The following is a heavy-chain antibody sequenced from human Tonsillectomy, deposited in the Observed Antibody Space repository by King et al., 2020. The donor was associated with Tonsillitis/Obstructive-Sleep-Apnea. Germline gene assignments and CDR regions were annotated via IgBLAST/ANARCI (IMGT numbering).Heavy chain of an antibody. J-gene: IGHJ5*02. Sequence: TLQESGPTLVKPTQTLTLTCTFSGFSLSTSGVGVGWIRQPPGQALEWLALIYWDDDKRYSPSLKSRLTITKDTSKNHVVLTMTNMDPVDTATYYCAHSPEYDFWSGFPKDWFDTWGQGTLVTVSS. CDR2: IYWDDDK. D-gene: IGHD3-3*01. V-gene: IGHV2-5*02. CDR3: AHSPEYDFWSGFPKDWFDT. CDR1: GFSLSTSGVG.